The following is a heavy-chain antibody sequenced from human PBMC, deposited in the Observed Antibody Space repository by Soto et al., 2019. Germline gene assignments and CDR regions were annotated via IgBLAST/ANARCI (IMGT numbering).Heavy chain of an antibody. Sequence: QLVESGGGWVQPGRSLRLSWAASGFTFDAYAMHWVRQAPGKGLEWVSGISWSGDNMAYADSVKGRFITSRDNVKNSLYLQMNSLRVEDTALYHCVKVSYSSLTTLGSAFDVWGQGTMVTVS. CDR2: ISWSGDNM. V-gene: IGHV3-9*01. CDR3: VKVSYSSLTTLGSAFDV. CDR1: GFTFDAYA. D-gene: IGHD4-4*01. J-gene: IGHJ3*01.